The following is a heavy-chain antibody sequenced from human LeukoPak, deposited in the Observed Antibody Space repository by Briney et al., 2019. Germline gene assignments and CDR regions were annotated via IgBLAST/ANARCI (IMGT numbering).Heavy chain of an antibody. CDR1: GFTFSSYS. D-gene: IGHD5-12*01. CDR3: ASTLGAYSGYDPPHY. Sequence: GGSLRLSCAASGFTFSSYSMKWVRQAPGKGLEWVSSISSSSSYIYYADSVKGRFTISRDNAKNSLYLQMNSLRAEDTAVYYCASTLGAYSGYDPPHYWGQGTLVTVSS. J-gene: IGHJ4*02. V-gene: IGHV3-21*01. CDR2: ISSSSSYI.